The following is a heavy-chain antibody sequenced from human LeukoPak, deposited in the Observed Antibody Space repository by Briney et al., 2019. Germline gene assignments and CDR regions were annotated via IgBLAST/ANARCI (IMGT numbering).Heavy chain of an antibody. CDR3: AKNLMIRGPPCE. D-gene: IGHD3-10*01. CDR2: ISSDGSEK. Sequence: PGGSLRLSCAASGFTFSTYDMHWVRQAPGKGLEGVAVISSDGSEKYYAESVKGRFTISRDNSKNTVFLQMSSLRAEDTAVFYCAKNLMIRGPPCEWGQGTLVTVSS. J-gene: IGHJ4*02. CDR1: GFTFSTYD. V-gene: IGHV3-30*18.